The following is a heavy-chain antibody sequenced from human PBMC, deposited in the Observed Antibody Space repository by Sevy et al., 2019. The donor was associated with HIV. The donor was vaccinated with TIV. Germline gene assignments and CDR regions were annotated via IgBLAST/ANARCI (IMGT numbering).Heavy chain of an antibody. CDR3: ARGYCTGGSCSPGGL. CDR1: GYTFTSYI. D-gene: IGHD2-15*01. Sequence: ASVKVSCKTSGYTFTSYIISWVRQAPGQGLEWMGWISPLNGDTKYVQKFQGRVTMSIDTSTSTAYMDLRSLRSDDTAVYYCARGYCTGGSCSPGGLWGQGTLVTVSS. CDR2: ISPLNGDT. V-gene: IGHV1-18*01. J-gene: IGHJ4*02.